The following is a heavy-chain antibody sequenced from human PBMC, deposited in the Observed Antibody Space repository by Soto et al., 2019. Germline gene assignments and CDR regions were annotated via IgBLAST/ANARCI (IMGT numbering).Heavy chain of an antibody. CDR1: GFTFSSDA. J-gene: IGHJ4*02. CDR2: ISSNGGST. V-gene: IGHV3-64D*06. CDR3: VKASYSSSWYGGYFDY. D-gene: IGHD6-13*01. Sequence: WATLRLFCSASGFTFSSDAMHWVRQAAGKGLEYVSAISSNGGSTYYADSVKGRFTISRDNSKNTLYLQMSSLRAEDTAVYYCVKASYSSSWYGGYFDYWGQGTLVTVS.